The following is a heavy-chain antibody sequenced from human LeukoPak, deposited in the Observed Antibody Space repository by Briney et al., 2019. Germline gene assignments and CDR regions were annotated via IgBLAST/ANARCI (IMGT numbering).Heavy chain of an antibody. D-gene: IGHD3-9*01. CDR3: ARGNILSGYCFDF. J-gene: IGHJ4*02. Sequence: SETLSLTCAVYGVSISGYYWSWLRQPPGKGLEWVGEIHYTGGTSYNPSLKSRATISIDTSKNQLSLKLSSVTAADTAVYYCARGNILSGYCFDFWGQGALVTVSS. V-gene: IGHV4-34*01. CDR2: IHYTGGT. CDR1: GVSISGYY.